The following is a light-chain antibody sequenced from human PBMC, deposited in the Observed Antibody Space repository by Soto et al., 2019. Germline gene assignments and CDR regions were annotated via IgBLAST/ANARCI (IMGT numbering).Light chain of an antibody. CDR1: SSDVGGHNY. CDR3: SSYTSSSTPRYV. J-gene: IGLJ1*01. Sequence: QSVLTQPASVSGSPGQSITISCPGTSSDVGGHNYVSWYQQHPGKAPKLMIYEVSNRPSGVSNRFSGSKSGNTASLTFSGLQAEDEADYYCSSYTSSSTPRYVFGTGSKVTVL. V-gene: IGLV2-14*01. CDR2: EVS.